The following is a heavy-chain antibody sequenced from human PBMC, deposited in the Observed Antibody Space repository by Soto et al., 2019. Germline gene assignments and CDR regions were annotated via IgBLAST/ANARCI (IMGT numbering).Heavy chain of an antibody. J-gene: IGHJ4*02. Sequence: GGSLRLSCAASGFTFSGSAMHWVRQASGKGLEWVGRIRSKANSYATAYAASVKGRFTISRDDSKNTAYLQMNSLKTEDTAVYYCTTTGIAAAGRTDYWGQGTLVTVSS. D-gene: IGHD6-13*01. CDR1: GFTFSGSA. CDR3: TTTGIAAAGRTDY. V-gene: IGHV3-73*01. CDR2: IRSKANSYAT.